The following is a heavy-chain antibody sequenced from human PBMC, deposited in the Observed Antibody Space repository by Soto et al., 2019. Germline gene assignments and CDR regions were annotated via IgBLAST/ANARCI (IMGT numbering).Heavy chain of an antibody. Sequence: EVQLLESGGGLAPPGGSLRLSCAASGFTLGNYAMTWVRQTPGKGLEWVSSMHGGGGGAYYSDFVKGRFTVSRDNSENTLYLQMSSLRVDDSAIYYCAKDAVPKNEVWDWFDSWGPGTLVTVSS. J-gene: IGHJ5*01. CDR2: MHGGGGGA. CDR3: AKDAVPKNEVWDWFDS. D-gene: IGHD1-1*01. CDR1: GFTLGNYA. V-gene: IGHV3-23*01.